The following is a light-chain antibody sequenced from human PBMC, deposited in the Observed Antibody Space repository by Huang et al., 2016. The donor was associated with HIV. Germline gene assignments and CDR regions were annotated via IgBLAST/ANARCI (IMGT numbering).Light chain of an antibody. CDR2: WAS. CDR3: QQYFSTPNT. V-gene: IGKV4-1*01. Sequence: DIVMTQSPDSLAVSLGERATINCKSSQNVVYSSNSKNYVAWYQQKPGQPPKLLVYWASTRESGVPDRFSGSGSGTDFTLTISSLQAEDVAVYYCQQYFSTPNTFGQGTNLEIK. J-gene: IGKJ2*01. CDR1: QNVVYSSNSKNY.